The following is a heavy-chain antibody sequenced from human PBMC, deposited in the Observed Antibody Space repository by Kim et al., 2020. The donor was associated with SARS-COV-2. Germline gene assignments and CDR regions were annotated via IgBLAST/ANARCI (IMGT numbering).Heavy chain of an antibody. Sequence: QKLQGRVTMSTDTSTSTAYMELRSLRSDDTAVYYCARGIAVAGTRYGMDVWGQGTTVTVSS. D-gene: IGHD6-19*01. V-gene: IGHV1-18*01. CDR3: ARGIAVAGTRYGMDV. J-gene: IGHJ6*02.